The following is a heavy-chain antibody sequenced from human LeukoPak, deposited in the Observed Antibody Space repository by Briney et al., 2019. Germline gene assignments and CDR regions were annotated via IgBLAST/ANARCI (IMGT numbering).Heavy chain of an antibody. CDR1: GFTFSSYA. CDR3: AKGAASVEMAIADY. V-gene: IGHV3-23*01. Sequence: PGGSLRLSCAASGFTFSSYAMSWVRQAPGKGLEWVSAFSGSGGSTYYADSVKGRFTISREHSKNTLYVQKNSLRAEDTAVYYCAKGAASVEMAIADYWGQGTLVTVSS. CDR2: FSGSGGST. J-gene: IGHJ4*02. D-gene: IGHD5-24*01.